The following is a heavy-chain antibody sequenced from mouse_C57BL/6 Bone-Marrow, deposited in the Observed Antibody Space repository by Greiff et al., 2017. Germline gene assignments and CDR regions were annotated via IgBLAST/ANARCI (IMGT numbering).Heavy chain of an antibody. CDR3: ARRWGYYKAMDY. CDR2: ISGGGGNT. CDR1: GFTFSSYT. Sequence: EVQRVESGGGLVKPGGSLQLSCAASGFTFSSYTMSWVRQTPETRLEWVATISGGGGNTYYPDSVKGRFTISRDNAKNTLYLQMSSLRSEDTALYYCARRWGYYKAMDYWGQGTSVTVSS. D-gene: IGHD2-3*01. V-gene: IGHV5-9*01. J-gene: IGHJ4*01.